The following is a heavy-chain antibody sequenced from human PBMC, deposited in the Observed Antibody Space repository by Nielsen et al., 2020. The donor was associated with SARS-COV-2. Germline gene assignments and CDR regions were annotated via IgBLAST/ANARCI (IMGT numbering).Heavy chain of an antibody. D-gene: IGHD6-13*01. J-gene: IGHJ6*02. Sequence: WIRQSPSRGLEWLGRTYYRSKWYNDYAVSVKSRITINPDTSKNQFSLQLNSVTPEDTAVYYCARDPAADDYYYYYGMDVWGQGTTVTVSS. CDR2: TYYRSKWYN. V-gene: IGHV6-1*01. CDR3: ARDPAADDYYYYYGMDV.